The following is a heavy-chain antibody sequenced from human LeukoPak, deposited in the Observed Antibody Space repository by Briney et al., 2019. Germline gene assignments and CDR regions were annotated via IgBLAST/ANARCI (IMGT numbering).Heavy chain of an antibody. V-gene: IGHV4-59*08. D-gene: IGHD6-19*01. Sequence: PSETLSLTCTVSGGSISSYYWSWIRQPPGKGLEWIGYIYYSGSTNYNPSLKSRVTISVDTSKNQFSLKLSSVTAADTAVYYCARLKYSSGWYPFDNWGQGTLVTVSS. J-gene: IGHJ4*02. CDR1: GGSISSYY. CDR3: ARLKYSSGWYPFDN. CDR2: IYYSGST.